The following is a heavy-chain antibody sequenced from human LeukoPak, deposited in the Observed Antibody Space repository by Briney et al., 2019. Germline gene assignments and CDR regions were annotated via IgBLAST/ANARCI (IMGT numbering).Heavy chain of an antibody. D-gene: IGHD1-20*01. V-gene: IGHV3-21*01. Sequence: SGGSLRLSCAASGFTFSSYSMNWVRQAPGKGLEWVSSISSSSSYIYYADSVKGRFTISRDNAKNSLYLQMNSLRAEDTAVYYCARGLWGITGTPDAFDIWGQGTMVTVSS. CDR2: ISSSSSYI. CDR1: GFTFSSYS. J-gene: IGHJ3*02. CDR3: ARGLWGITGTPDAFDI.